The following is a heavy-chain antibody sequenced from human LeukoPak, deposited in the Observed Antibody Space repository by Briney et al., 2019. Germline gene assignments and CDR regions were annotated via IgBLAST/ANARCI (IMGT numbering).Heavy chain of an antibody. D-gene: IGHD2-2*01. CDR2: IYTSGST. CDR3: ARQVDVGCSSTSCYGHGAFDI. CDR1: GGSISSYY. Sequence: PSETLSLTCTVSGGSISSYYWSWIRQPAGKGLEWIGRIYTSGSTNYNPSLKSRVTMSVDTSKNQFSLKLSSVTAADTAVYYCARQVDVGCSSTSCYGHGAFDIWGQGTLFTVSS. J-gene: IGHJ3*02. V-gene: IGHV4-4*07.